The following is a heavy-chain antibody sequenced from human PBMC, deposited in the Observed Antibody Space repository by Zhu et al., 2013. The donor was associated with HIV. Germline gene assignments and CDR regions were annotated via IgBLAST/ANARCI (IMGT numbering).Heavy chain of an antibody. CDR3: ARVKGSSSFHDY. Sequence: EVQLVESGGGLVKPGGSLRLSCAASGFTFSSYSMNWVRQAPGKGLEWVSSISSSSSYIYYADSVKGRFTISRDNAKNSLYLQMNSLRAEDTAVYYCARVKGSSSFHDYWGQGNPGHRLL. J-gene: IGHJ4*02. CDR2: ISSSSSYI. D-gene: IGHD6-13*01. CDR1: GFTFSSYS. V-gene: IGHV3-21*01.